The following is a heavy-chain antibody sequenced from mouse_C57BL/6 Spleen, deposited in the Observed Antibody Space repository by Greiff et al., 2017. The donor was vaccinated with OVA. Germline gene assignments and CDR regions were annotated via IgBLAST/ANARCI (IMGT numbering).Heavy chain of an antibody. CDR1: GYSITSDY. Sequence: DVHLVESGPGLAKPSQTLSLTCSVTGYSITSDYWNWIRKFPGNKLEYMGYISYSGSTYYNPSLKSRISITRDTSKNQYYLQLNSVTTEDTATYYCARYHSYGSSYNWYFDVWGTGTTVTVSS. V-gene: IGHV3-8*01. J-gene: IGHJ1*03. D-gene: IGHD1-1*01. CDR3: ARYHSYGSSYNWYFDV. CDR2: ISYSGST.